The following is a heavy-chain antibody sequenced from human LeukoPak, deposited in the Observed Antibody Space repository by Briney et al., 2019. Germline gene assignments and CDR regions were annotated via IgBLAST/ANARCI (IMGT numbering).Heavy chain of an antibody. V-gene: IGHV1-24*01. CDR1: VSIFIELS. CDR2: LDPEEAET. J-gene: IGHJ1*01. Sequence: GASVTVSFKVSVSIFIELSLHWVRQAPGKGLEWMGGLDPEEAETIYAQNFQGRITMTEDRSGDTAYMELSSLRSDDTAIYYCAAAVRRVAVVRSVYFQYLGQGTPLTVSS. CDR3: AAAVRRVAVVRSVYFQY. D-gene: IGHD1-26*01.